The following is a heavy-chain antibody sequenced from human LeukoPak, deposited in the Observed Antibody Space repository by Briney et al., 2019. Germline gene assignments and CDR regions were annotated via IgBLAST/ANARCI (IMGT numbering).Heavy chain of an antibody. D-gene: IGHD6-19*01. CDR2: IIPIFGTA. J-gene: IGHJ4*02. CDR3: ARERRSSQYSSGWTNFDY. CDR1: GYTFTSYG. V-gene: IGHV1-69*13. Sequence: GASVKVSCKASGYTFTSYGISWVRQAPGQGLEWMGGIIPIFGTANYAQKFQGRVTITADESTSTAYMELSSLRSEDTAVYYCARERRSSQYSSGWTNFDYWGQGTLVTVSS.